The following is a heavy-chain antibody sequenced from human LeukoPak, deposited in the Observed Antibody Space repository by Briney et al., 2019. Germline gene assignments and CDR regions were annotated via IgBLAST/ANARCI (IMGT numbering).Heavy chain of an antibody. Sequence: GGSLRLSCAASGFTFSSYWMSWVRQAPGKGLEWVANIKQDGSEKYYVDSVKGRFTISRDNAKNSLYLQMNSLRAEDTAAYYCARDKIVGATNFDYWGQGTLVTVS. D-gene: IGHD1-26*01. CDR2: IKQDGSEK. J-gene: IGHJ4*02. V-gene: IGHV3-7*03. CDR3: ARDKIVGATNFDY. CDR1: GFTFSSYW.